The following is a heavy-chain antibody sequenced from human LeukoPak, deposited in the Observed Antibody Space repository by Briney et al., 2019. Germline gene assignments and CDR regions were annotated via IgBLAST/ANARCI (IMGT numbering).Heavy chain of an antibody. D-gene: IGHD3-3*01. V-gene: IGHV4-39*01. CDR3: ARQVLHYDFWSGYEPGDY. Sequence: SETLSLTCAVSGGSISSSNWWSWVRQPPGKGLEWIGSIYYSGSTYYNPSLKSRVTISVDTSKNQFSLKLSSVTAADTAVYYCARQVLHYDFWSGYEPGDYWGQGTLVTVSS. CDR1: GGSISSSNW. CDR2: IYYSGST. J-gene: IGHJ4*02.